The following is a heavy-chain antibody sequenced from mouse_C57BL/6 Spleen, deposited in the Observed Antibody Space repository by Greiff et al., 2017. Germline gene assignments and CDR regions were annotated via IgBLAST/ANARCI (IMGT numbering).Heavy chain of an antibody. CDR2: IDPENGDT. V-gene: IGHV14-4*01. Sequence: VQLQQSGAELVRPGASVKLSCTASGFNIKDDYMHWVKQRPEQGLEWIGWIDPENGDTEYASKFQGKATITAETSSNTAYLQLSSLTSEDTAVYYCTRKSNWDGFAYWGQGTLVTVSA. CDR1: GFNIKDDY. D-gene: IGHD4-1*01. CDR3: TRKSNWDGFAY. J-gene: IGHJ3*01.